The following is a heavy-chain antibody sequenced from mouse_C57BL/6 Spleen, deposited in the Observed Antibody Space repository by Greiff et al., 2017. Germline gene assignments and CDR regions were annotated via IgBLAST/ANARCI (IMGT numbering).Heavy chain of an antibody. V-gene: IGHV1-22*01. D-gene: IGHD1-1*01. Sequence: EVKLQQSGPELVKPGASVKMSCKASGYTFTDYNMHWVKQSHGKSLEWIGYINPNNGGTSYNQKFKGKATLTVNKSSSTAYMELRSLTSEDSAVYYCARPYYYGSSPYWYFDVWGTGTTVTVSS. CDR1: GYTFTDYN. CDR3: ARPYYYGSSPYWYFDV. CDR2: INPNNGGT. J-gene: IGHJ1*03.